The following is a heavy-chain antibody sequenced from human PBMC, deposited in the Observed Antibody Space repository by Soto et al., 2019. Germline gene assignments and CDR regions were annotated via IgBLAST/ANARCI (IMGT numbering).Heavy chain of an antibody. CDR2: ISYDGSNK. J-gene: IGHJ4*02. Sequence: GSLRLSCAASGFTFSSYGMHWVRQAPGKGLEWVTVISYDGSNKYYADSVKGRFTISRDNSKNTLYLQMDSLRAEDTAVYYCAKDTYYHDSSGYYVFDYWGQGT. V-gene: IGHV3-30*18. D-gene: IGHD3-22*01. CDR1: GFTFSSYG. CDR3: AKDTYYHDSSGYYVFDY.